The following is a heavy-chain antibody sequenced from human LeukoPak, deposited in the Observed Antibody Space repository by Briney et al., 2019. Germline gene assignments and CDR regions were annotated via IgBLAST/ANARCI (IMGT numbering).Heavy chain of an antibody. CDR1: GFTFDNYA. CDR3: AKGMGGIAQAELHS. CDR2: ISSNAGNT. D-gene: IGHD6-13*01. V-gene: IGHV3-64*01. J-gene: IGHJ4*02. Sequence: GGSLRLSCAASGFTFDNYAMHWVRQAPGKGLEFVSAISSNAGNTYYGNSVKGRFTISRDNSKNTLYLQMGSPRPEDMAVYFCAKGMGGIAQAELHSWGQGILVTVSS.